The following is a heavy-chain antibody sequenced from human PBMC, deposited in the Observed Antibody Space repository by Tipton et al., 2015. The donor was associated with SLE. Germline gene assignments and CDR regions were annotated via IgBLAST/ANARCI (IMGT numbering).Heavy chain of an antibody. CDR3: ARGPSGDYSYYYYCMDV. J-gene: IGHJ6*03. Sequence: QLVQSGAEVKKPGESLKISCEGSGYDFNTFWIGWVRQVPGKGLEWMGIIYPDDSDTKYSPSFQGQVTISVYKSISTAYLQWSSLGASDTGMYYCARGPSGDYSYYYYCMDVWGKGTSVTVSS. V-gene: IGHV5-51*03. CDR1: GYDFNTFW. D-gene: IGHD2-21*02. CDR2: IYPDDSDT.